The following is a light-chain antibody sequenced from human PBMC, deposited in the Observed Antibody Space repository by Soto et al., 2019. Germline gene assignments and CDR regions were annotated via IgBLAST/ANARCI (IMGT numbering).Light chain of an antibody. CDR2: DTT. J-gene: IGLJ1*01. CDR3: HSYDSSLNGYV. CDR1: HSDIGAGYG. V-gene: IGLV1-40*01. Sequence: QSVLTQPPSVTGAPGQRVTISCTGSHSDIGAGYGVHWYQQFPHSAPKLLIYDTTNRPSGVPDRFSGSKSGTSASLAITGLQAEDEADYYFHSYDSSLNGYVFGTGTKVTVL.